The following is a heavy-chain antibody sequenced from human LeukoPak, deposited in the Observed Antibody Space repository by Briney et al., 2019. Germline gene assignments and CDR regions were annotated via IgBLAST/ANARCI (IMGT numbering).Heavy chain of an antibody. V-gene: IGHV5-51*01. CDR1: GYSFTSYW. D-gene: IGHD3-3*01. CDR2: IYPGDSDT. CDR3: ARLSYDFWSGYYTGEGWFDP. J-gene: IGHJ5*02. Sequence: GESLKISCKGSGYSFTSYWIGWVRQMPGKGLEWMGSIYPGDSDTRNSPSFQGQVTISADKSISTAYLQWSSLKASDTAMYYCARLSYDFWSGYYTGEGWFDPWGQGTLVTVSS.